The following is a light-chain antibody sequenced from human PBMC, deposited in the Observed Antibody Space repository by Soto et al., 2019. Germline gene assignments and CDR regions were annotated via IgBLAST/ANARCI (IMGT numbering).Light chain of an antibody. CDR1: QSIGIR. CDR3: QQYNDYSWT. J-gene: IGKJ1*01. V-gene: IGKV1-5*03. CDR2: KAS. Sequence: IQMTQSPSTLSASVGDRVAITCRASQSIGIRLAWYQQKPGKAPRFLIYKASSLESGVPSRFSGSGYGTEFPLTISRLQPDDFATYYCQQYNDYSWTFGQGTKVEIK.